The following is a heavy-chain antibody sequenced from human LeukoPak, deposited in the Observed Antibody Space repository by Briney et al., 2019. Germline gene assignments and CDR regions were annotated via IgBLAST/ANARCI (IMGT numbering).Heavy chain of an antibody. Sequence: GRSLRLSCAASGVTFSSYGMHWVRQAPGKGLEWVAVISYDGSNKYYADSVKGRFTISRDNSKNTLYLQMNSLRAEDTAVYYCAKDTYSSSWYYYYSYYGMDVWGQGTTVTVSS. D-gene: IGHD6-13*01. V-gene: IGHV3-30*18. J-gene: IGHJ6*02. CDR1: GVTFSSYG. CDR3: AKDTYSSSWYYYYSYYGMDV. CDR2: ISYDGSNK.